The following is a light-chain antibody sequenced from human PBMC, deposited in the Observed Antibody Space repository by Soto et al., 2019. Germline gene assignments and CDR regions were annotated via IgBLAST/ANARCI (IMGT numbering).Light chain of an antibody. CDR1: QNVRSY. CDR3: QERFFAPPT. CDR2: ETS. V-gene: IGKV1-39*01. Sequence: DVQMTQSPSSLSASVGERVTITCRASQNVRSYLSWYQQKPGKAPKLLIFETSTLQTGVTSRFTGAGSGTDFTLTISSLQPEDFATYYCQERFFAPPTFGQGTKVDIK. J-gene: IGKJ1*01.